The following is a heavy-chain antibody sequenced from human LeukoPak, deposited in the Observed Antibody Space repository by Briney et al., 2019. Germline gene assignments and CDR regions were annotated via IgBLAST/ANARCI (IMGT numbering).Heavy chain of an antibody. CDR1: GGSFSGYY. CDR3: ARGQYRRDY. Sequence: TLSLTCAVYGGSFSGYYWSWLRQPPGKGLEWIAEITHSGSTTYNPSLKSRVTISIDTSKNQFSLKLSSVTAADTAVYYCARGQYRRDYWGQGTLVTV. D-gene: IGHD1-14*01. V-gene: IGHV4-34*01. CDR2: ITHSGST. J-gene: IGHJ4*02.